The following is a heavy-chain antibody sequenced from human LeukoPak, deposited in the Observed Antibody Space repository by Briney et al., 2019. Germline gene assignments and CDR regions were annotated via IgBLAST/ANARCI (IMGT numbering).Heavy chain of an antibody. CDR3: AKGSGYSSGSLFDY. CDR1: GFTFSSYA. D-gene: IGHD6-25*01. Sequence: GGSLRLSCAASGFTFSSYAMSWVRQAPGKGLECISGFSGSGGSTYYADSVKGRFTISRDNSKNTLYLQMNTLRAEDTAVYYCAKGSGYSSGSLFDYWGQGTLVTVSS. CDR2: FSGSGGST. V-gene: IGHV3-23*01. J-gene: IGHJ4*02.